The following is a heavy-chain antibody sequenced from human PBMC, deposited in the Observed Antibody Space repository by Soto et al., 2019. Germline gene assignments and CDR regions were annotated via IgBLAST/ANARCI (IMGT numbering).Heavy chain of an antibody. Sequence: PSETLSLTCAVSGDSISSMNWWSWVRQPPGKGLEWIGEIHHSGSTNYNPSLKSRVTMSVEKSKNQFSLKLSSLTAADTAVYNWAKNYLGLGNYYNIDYWGQG. CDR3: AKNYLGLGNYYNIDY. CDR1: GDSISSMNW. J-gene: IGHJ4*02. CDR2: IHHSGST. V-gene: IGHV4-4*02. D-gene: IGHD3-10*01.